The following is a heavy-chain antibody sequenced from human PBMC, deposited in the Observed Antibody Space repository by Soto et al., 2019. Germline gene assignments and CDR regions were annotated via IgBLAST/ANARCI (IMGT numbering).Heavy chain of an antibody. Sequence: QVQLQESGPGLVKPSETLSLTCTVSGGYVSSGSYYWTWIRQPPGKGLEWLGYIYYSGTTNYNPPLKSRITISVDASGNQFSLKLSSVTAAYTAVYFCERTYCTTTACQAHGIDVWGQGTTVTVPS. D-gene: IGHD4-4*01. V-gene: IGHV4-61*01. CDR1: GGYVSSGSYY. CDR3: ERTYCTTTACQAHGIDV. CDR2: IYYSGTT. J-gene: IGHJ6*02.